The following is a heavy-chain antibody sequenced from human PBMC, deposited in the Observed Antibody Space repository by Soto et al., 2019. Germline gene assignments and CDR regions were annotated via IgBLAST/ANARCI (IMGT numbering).Heavy chain of an antibody. J-gene: IGHJ4*02. Sequence: PGGSLRLSCVTSGFTFSSCGMSWVRQAPGKGLEWVSFIGGNGGNAYYADSVKGRFTISRDNSKNTLYLQMNSLRAEDTALYFCAKPSGLAVAGSAFDYWGQGSLVTVSS. CDR2: IGGNGGNA. D-gene: IGHD6-13*01. CDR1: GFTFSSCG. CDR3: AKPSGLAVAGSAFDY. V-gene: IGHV3-23*01.